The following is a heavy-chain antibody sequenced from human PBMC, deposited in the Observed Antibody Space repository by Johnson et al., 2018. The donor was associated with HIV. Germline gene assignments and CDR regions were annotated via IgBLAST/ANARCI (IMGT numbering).Heavy chain of an antibody. V-gene: IGHV3-30*03. CDR2: ISYDGSNK. Sequence: QVQLLESGGGLVQPGGSLRLSCAASGFTFSNYWMHWVRQAPGKGLVWVALISYDGSNKYYADSVKGRFTISRDNSKNTLYLKMNSLRAEDTAVYYRAGDAILSPGAFDIWGQGTMVTVSS. J-gene: IGHJ3*02. CDR3: AGDAILSPGAFDI. D-gene: IGHD2-21*01. CDR1: GFTFSNYW.